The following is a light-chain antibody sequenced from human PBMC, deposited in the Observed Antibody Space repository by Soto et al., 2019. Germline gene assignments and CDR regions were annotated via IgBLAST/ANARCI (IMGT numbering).Light chain of an antibody. V-gene: IGKV3-11*01. CDR3: QQRKNWPPIT. CDR1: QSVDKY. J-gene: IGKJ5*01. Sequence: IELTQSPATLSLSPGETATLSCRASQSVDKYLAWYQQRPGQAPRLLTYDSSNRATGVTVRFSGSGSGTVFTLTIGSLEPEDSAVYYCQQRKNWPPITFGQGTRLEIK. CDR2: DSS.